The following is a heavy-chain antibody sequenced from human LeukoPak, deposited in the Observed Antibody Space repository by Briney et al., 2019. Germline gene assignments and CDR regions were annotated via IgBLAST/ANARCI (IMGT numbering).Heavy chain of an antibody. J-gene: IGHJ4*02. Sequence: GGSLRLSCAASGFTVSSTYMSWVRQSPGKGLEWVSVVYKDGKMFYIDSVKGRFAISRDTSKNTVYLQMNNLRAEDTAVYYCASRHCSGGDCYFAGADPLDHWGQGTLVTVSS. CDR2: VYKDGKM. CDR3: ASRHCSGGDCYFAGADPLDH. D-gene: IGHD2-21*01. V-gene: IGHV3-53*01. CDR1: GFTVSSTY.